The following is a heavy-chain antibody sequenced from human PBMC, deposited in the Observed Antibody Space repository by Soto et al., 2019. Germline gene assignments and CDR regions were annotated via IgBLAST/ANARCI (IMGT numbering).Heavy chain of an antibody. J-gene: IGHJ3*02. D-gene: IGHD4-17*01. V-gene: IGHV3-23*01. CDR1: GFTFSTYA. CDR2: ISASGDTT. Sequence: SGWSLILSCAASGFTFSTYAMSWGRQAPGKGLEWVSAISASGDTTYYADSVKGRFTISRDNSMNALYLQISSLRIEDTAVYYCARPRGYGVFDDYEIWGQGTMVTVSS. CDR3: ARPRGYGVFDDYEI.